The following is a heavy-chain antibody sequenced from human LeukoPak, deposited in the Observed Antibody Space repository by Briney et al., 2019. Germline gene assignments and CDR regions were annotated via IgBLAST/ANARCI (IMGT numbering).Heavy chain of an antibody. CDR2: IYYSVST. V-gene: IGHV4-39*01. J-gene: IGHJ4*02. Sequence: SETLSLTCSVSGGSISSSSYYWGWIRQPPGKGLEWIGSIYYSVSTYYNPSLKSRVTISVDTSKDQFSLKLSSVTAADTAVYYCVGSSNWYVDDYWGQGTLVTVSS. D-gene: IGHD6-13*01. CDR3: VGSSNWYVDDY. CDR1: GGSISSSSYY.